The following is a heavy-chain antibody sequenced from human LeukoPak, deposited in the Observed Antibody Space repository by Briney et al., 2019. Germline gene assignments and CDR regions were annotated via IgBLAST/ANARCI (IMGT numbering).Heavy chain of an antibody. Sequence: SETLSLTCTVSGYSISSGYYWGWIRQPPGKGLEWIGSIYHSGSTYYNPSLKSRVTISVDTSKNQFSLKLSSVTAADTAVYYCAREWGYYYDSSGYYWDYWGQGTLVTVSS. V-gene: IGHV4-38-2*02. CDR3: AREWGYYYDSSGYYWDY. CDR1: GYSISSGYY. J-gene: IGHJ4*02. CDR2: IYHSGST. D-gene: IGHD3-22*01.